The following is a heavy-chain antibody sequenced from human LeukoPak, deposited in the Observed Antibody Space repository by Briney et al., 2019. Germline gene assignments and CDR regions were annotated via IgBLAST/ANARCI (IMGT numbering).Heavy chain of an antibody. CDR3: VTDILTPGLFDY. V-gene: IGHV3-74*01. CDR2: INSDGSST. D-gene: IGHD3-9*01. CDR1: GFTFSSYW. Sequence: GGSLRPSCAASGFTFSSYWMHWVRHAPGKGLVWVSRINSDGSSTSYADSVKGRFTISRDNAKNTLYLQMNSLRAEDTAVYYCVTDILTPGLFDYWGQGTLVTVSS. J-gene: IGHJ4*02.